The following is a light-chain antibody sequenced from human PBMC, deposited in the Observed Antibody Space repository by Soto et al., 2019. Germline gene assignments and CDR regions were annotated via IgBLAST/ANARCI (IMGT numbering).Light chain of an antibody. CDR1: QSISSSY. J-gene: IGKJ3*01. CDR2: AAS. Sequence: EIVLTQSPGTLSLSPGERATLSCRASQSISSSYLAWYQQKPGQAPRLLIYAASTRATGIPDRFSGSGSETDFTLTISRLEPEDFPVYYCQQFGGSPPFAFGPGTKVDV. CDR3: QQFGGSPPFA. V-gene: IGKV3-20*01.